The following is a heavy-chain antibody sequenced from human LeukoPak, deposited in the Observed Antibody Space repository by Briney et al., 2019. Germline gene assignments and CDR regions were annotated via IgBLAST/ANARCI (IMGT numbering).Heavy chain of an antibody. J-gene: IGHJ4*02. CDR3: VSWG. CDR1: GFTFSTNV. Sequence: PGGSLRLSCGASGFTFSTNVMTWVRQAPGKGLEWVSAISGSGDRTYYAGSVKGRFTISRDNSKNTLYLQMNSLRAEDTAVYYCVSWGWGQGTLVTVSS. D-gene: IGHD3-16*01. V-gene: IGHV3-23*01. CDR2: ISGSGDRT.